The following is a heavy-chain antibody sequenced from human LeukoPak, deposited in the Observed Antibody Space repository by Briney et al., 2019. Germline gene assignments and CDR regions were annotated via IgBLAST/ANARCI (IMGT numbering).Heavy chain of an antibody. CDR1: GDSISSGSYY. CDR3: AKGLRFLEWSILYGSGSYVPYYMDV. CDR2: IYTSGST. J-gene: IGHJ6*03. Sequence: SETLSLTCTVSGDSISSGSYYWSWIRRPAGKGLEWIGRIYTSGSTNYNPSLRSRVTISVDTSKNQFSLKLSSVTAADTAVYYCAKGLRFLEWSILYGSGSYVPYYMDVWGKGTTVTVSS. V-gene: IGHV4-61*02. D-gene: IGHD3-10*01.